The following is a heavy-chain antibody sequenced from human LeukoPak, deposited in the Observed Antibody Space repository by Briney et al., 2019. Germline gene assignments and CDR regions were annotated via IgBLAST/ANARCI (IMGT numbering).Heavy chain of an antibody. CDR2: INPNSGGT. Sequence: ASVKVSCKASGYTFTGYYMHWVRQAPGQGLEWMGWINPNSGGTNYAQKFQGWVTMTRDTSISTAYMELSRLRSDDTAVYYCARDSGGLPGYSSSPFDYWGQGTLVTVSS. CDR3: ARDSGGLPGYSSSPFDY. D-gene: IGHD6-13*01. J-gene: IGHJ4*02. V-gene: IGHV1-2*04. CDR1: GYTFTGYY.